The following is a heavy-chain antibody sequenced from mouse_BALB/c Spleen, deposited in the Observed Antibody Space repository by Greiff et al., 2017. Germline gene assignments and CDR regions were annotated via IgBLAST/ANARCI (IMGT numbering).Heavy chain of an antibody. J-gene: IGHJ2*01. Sequence: EVQLQQSGAELVKPGASVKLSCTASGFNIKDTYMHWVKQRPEQGLEWIGRIDPANGNTKYDPKFQGKATITADTSSNTAYLQLSSLTSEDTAVYYCARRGYGNYDFDYWGQGTTLTVSS. CDR1: GFNIKDTY. CDR3: ARRGYGNYDFDY. V-gene: IGHV14-3*02. D-gene: IGHD2-10*02. CDR2: IDPANGNT.